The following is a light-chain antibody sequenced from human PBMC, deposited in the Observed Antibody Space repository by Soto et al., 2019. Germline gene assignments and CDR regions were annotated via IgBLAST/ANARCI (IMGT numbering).Light chain of an antibody. CDR3: SSYAGSNNYV. CDR1: SSDVGRYNS. V-gene: IGLV2-8*01. Sequence: QSALTQPPSASGSPGQSVTISCTGTSSDVGRYNSVFWYQQHPGKVPKLVIYEVSKRHSGVPGRFSGSKSGNTASLTVSGLQAEDEDYYYRSSYAGSNNYVFGTGTKLTV. CDR2: EVS. J-gene: IGLJ1*01.